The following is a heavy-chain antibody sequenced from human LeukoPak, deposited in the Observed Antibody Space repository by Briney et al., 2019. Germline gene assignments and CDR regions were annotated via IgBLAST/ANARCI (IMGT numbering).Heavy chain of an antibody. Sequence: PGASLRLSCAASGFTFSSYAMSWVRQAPGKGLEWVSGISGSGGSTYYADSVEGRFTISRDNSKNTLYLQMNSLRAEDTAVYYCAKWGDYDVLTGYYVSDFWGQGTLVTVSS. CDR3: AKWGDYDVLTGYYVSDF. D-gene: IGHD3-9*01. J-gene: IGHJ4*02. CDR2: ISGSGGST. CDR1: GFTFSSYA. V-gene: IGHV3-23*01.